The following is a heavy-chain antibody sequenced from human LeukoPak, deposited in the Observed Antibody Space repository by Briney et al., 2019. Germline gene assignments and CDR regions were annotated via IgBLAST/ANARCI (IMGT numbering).Heavy chain of an antibody. J-gene: IGHJ3*02. Sequence: ASVKVSCKASGYTFTAYYMHWVRQAPGQGLEWMGIINPSGGSTSYAQKFQGRVTMTRDTSTSTVYMELSSLRSEDTAVYYCAREAAVADIVVVPAAYDAFDIWGQGTMVTVSS. CDR2: INPSGGST. D-gene: IGHD2-2*01. CDR3: AREAAVADIVVVPAAYDAFDI. CDR1: GYTFTAYY. V-gene: IGHV1-46*01.